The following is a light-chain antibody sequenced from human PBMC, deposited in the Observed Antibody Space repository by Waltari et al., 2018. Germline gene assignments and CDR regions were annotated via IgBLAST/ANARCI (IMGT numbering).Light chain of an antibody. Sequence: DIQMTQSPSTLSASVGDRVTITCRASQSISSWLAWYQQKPGKAPKLLIYKASNLESGVPSRFSGSGSGTEFTLTISSLQPDDFATYYCQQYSGYWTFGQGTKVEIK. V-gene: IGKV1-5*03. CDR3: QQYSGYWT. CDR2: KAS. J-gene: IGKJ1*01. CDR1: QSISSW.